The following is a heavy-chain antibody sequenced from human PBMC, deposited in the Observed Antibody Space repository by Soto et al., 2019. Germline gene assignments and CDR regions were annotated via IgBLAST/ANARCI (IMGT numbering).Heavy chain of an antibody. CDR2: IWYDGSNK. J-gene: IGHJ6*02. CDR3: ARGSVVAAINYYYGLAV. D-gene: IGHD2-15*01. V-gene: IGHV3-33*01. Sequence: GGSLRLSCAASGFTFSSYGMHWVRQAPGKGLEWVAVIWYDGSNKYYADSVKGRFTISRDNSKNTLYLQMNSLRAEDTAVYYCARGSVVAAINYYYGLAVWGQGTTVTVSS. CDR1: GFTFSSYG.